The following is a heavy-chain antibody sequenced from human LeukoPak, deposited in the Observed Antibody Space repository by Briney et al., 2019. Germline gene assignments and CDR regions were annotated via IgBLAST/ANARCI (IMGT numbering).Heavy chain of an antibody. Sequence: GGSLRLSCAASGFTFSNNALSWVRQAPGKGLEWVSVISGSGGSTYYADSVKGRFTISRDNSKNTLYLQMDSLRAGDTAVYYCARGRLRVIDAFDIWGQGTMVTVSS. CDR3: ARGRLRVIDAFDI. J-gene: IGHJ3*02. CDR1: GFTFSNNA. D-gene: IGHD2-21*01. V-gene: IGHV3-23*01. CDR2: ISGSGGST.